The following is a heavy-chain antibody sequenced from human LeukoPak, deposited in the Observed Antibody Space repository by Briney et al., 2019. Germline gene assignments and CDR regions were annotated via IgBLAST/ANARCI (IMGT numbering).Heavy chain of an antibody. J-gene: IGHJ6*03. V-gene: IGHV4-34*01. CDR3: ARHVVVGATYSYYYYYYMDV. Sequence: PSETLSLTCAVYGGSFSGYYWSWIRQPPGKGLEWIGEINHSGSTNYNPSLKSRVTISVDTSKNQFSLKLSSVTAADTAVYYCARHVVVGATYSYYYYYYMDVWGKGTTVTISS. CDR2: INHSGST. D-gene: IGHD1-26*01. CDR1: GGSFSGYY.